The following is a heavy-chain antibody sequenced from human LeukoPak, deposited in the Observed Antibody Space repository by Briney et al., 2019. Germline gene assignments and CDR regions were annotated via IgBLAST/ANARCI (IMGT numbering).Heavy chain of an antibody. D-gene: IGHD4-11*01. CDR3: AISGITTVGY. V-gene: IGHV3-48*01. CDR1: GNYW. J-gene: IGHJ4*02. CDR2: ISSGSNTI. Sequence: GGSLRLSCAASGNYWIHWVRQAPGKGLEWVSYISSGSNTIYYADSVKGRFTISRDNAKNSLYLQMHSLRADDTAVYYCAISGITTVGYWGQGTLVAVSS.